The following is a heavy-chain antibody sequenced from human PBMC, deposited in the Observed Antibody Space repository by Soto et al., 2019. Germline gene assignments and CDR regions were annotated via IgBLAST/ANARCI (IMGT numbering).Heavy chain of an antibody. CDR2: IRGDGGST. D-gene: IGHD6-13*01. CDR3: ARESSRAAAGTSGSYY. Sequence: PGGSLRLSCAASGFTFRSYAMNWVRQAPKKGLERVSAIRGDGGSTYYAESVKGRFTISRDDSKNTLYLQMNSLRAEDTAVYYCARESSRAAAGTSGSYYWGQGTLVTVSS. J-gene: IGHJ4*02. V-gene: IGHV3-23*01. CDR1: GFTFRSYA.